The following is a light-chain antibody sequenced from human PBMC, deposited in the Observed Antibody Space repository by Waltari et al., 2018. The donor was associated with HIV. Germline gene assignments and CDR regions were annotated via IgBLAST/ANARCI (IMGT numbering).Light chain of an antibody. CDR3: QQFYSSWT. V-gene: IGKV4-1*01. Sequence: IVMTQSPGSLAVSLGDRATINCKSSQSVFSTSNGRNYLAWYQQKAGQPPRLLISWASNRESGVPDRFSGSGYGADFTLTISSLQAEDVAVYFCQQFYSSWTFGQGTKVEMK. CDR1: QSVFSTSNGRNY. J-gene: IGKJ1*01. CDR2: WAS.